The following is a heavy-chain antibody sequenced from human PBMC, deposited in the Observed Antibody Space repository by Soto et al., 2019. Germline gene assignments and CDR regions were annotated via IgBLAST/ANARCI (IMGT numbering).Heavy chain of an antibody. CDR2: INPNSGGT. D-gene: IGHD3-10*01. J-gene: IGHJ4*02. V-gene: IGHV1-2*02. CDR1: GYTFTAYY. CDR3: ARKTDGSGTHPRAFYFDL. Sequence: QVQLVQSGAEVKKPGASVKVSCEASGYTFTAYYIHWVRQAPGQGLEWMGWINPNSGGTNNAQKFQGRVTMTRDTSISTAYMELNSLRYDDTAVYYCARKTDGSGTHPRAFYFDLWGQGTLVTLSS.